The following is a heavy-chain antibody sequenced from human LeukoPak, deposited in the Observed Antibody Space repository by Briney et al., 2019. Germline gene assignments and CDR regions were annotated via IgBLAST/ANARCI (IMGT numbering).Heavy chain of an antibody. CDR3: AKTTYYDILTGYQRTFYFDY. Sequence: GGSLRLSCAASGFTFSTFGMHCVRQAPGKGLEWVAFIRYDGADKFYADSVKGRFTISRDNSKNTAYLQMNSLRAEDTAVYYCAKTTYYDILTGYQRTFYFDYWGQGTLVTVSS. V-gene: IGHV3-30*02. J-gene: IGHJ4*02. CDR1: GFTFSTFG. CDR2: IRYDGADK. D-gene: IGHD3-9*01.